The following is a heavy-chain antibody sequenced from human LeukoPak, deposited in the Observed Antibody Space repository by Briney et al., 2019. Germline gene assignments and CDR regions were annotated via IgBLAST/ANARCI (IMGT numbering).Heavy chain of an antibody. CDR2: IYYSGST. CDR3: ARDYGDCATYFDY. CDR1: GGSISSSSYY. J-gene: IGHJ4*02. D-gene: IGHD4-17*01. Sequence: SETLSLTCTVSGGSISSSSYYWGWIRQPPGKGLEWIGSIYYSGSTYYNPSLKSRVTISVDTSKNQFSLKLSSVTAADTAVYYCARDYGDCATYFDYWGQGTLVTVSS. V-gene: IGHV4-39*02.